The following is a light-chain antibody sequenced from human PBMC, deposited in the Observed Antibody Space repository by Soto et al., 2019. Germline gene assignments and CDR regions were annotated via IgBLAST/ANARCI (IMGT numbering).Light chain of an antibody. CDR3: SSFTSSVTHV. J-gene: IGLJ1*01. CDR2: GVT. Sequence: QSALTQPASVSGSPGQSITISCTGTSSDVGGYNSVSWYQQHPGKVPKLLIYGVTNRPSGISNRFSGSKSGNTASLTISGLQAEDEADYYCSSFTSSVTHVFGTGTKVTVL. CDR1: SSDVGGYNS. V-gene: IGLV2-14*03.